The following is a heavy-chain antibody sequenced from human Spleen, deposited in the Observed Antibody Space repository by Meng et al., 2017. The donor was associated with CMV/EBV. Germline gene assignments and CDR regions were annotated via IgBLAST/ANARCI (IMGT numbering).Heavy chain of an antibody. D-gene: IGHD3-10*01. CDR2: IYPGDSDT. CDR3: ARLDWVRGVIDY. V-gene: IGHV5-51*01. J-gene: IGHJ4*02. CDR1: AYSFSSDW. Sequence: GAEGKKPGESLKISCKASAYSFSSDWIGWVRQMPGKGLEWMGIIYPGDSDTRYSPSFQGQVTISADTSISTAYLQWSSLKASDTAMYYCARLDWVRGVIDYWGQGTLVTVSS.